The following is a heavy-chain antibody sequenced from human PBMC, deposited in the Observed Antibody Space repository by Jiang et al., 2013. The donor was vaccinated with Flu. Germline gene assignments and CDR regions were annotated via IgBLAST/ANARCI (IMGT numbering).Heavy chain of an antibody. D-gene: IGHD3-10*01. CDR1: GFTFSSYG. CDR3: ARDPTYYYGSGSYWPAFDI. J-gene: IGHJ3*02. V-gene: IGHV3-33*01. Sequence: VQLVESGGGVVQPGRSLRLSCAASGFTFSSYGMHWVRQAPGKGLEWVAVIWYDGSNKYYADSVKGRFTISRDNSKNTLYLQMNSLRAEDTAVYYCARDPTYYYGSGSYWPAFDIWGQGTMVTVSS. CDR2: IWYDGSNK.